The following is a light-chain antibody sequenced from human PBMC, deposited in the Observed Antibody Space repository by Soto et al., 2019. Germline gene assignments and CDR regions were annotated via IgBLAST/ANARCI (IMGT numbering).Light chain of an antibody. Sequence: QSALTQPASVSGSPGQSITISCSGTISDFGPYDSVSWYQQHPGGAPKLLIFGVNNRPSGIPGRFSGSKSGFTASLTISGLQPEDEADYYCSSYSITNVVLFGGGTQLTVL. CDR1: ISDFGPYDS. V-gene: IGLV2-14*03. CDR2: GVN. J-gene: IGLJ2*01. CDR3: SSYSITNVVL.